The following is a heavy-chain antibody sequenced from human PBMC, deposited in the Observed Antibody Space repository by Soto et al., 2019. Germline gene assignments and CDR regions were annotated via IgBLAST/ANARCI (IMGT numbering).Heavy chain of an antibody. CDR3: ARDRRHYDILTGYFYYYGMDV. CDR1: GFTFSSYG. CDR2: IWYDGSNK. J-gene: IGHJ6*02. V-gene: IGHV3-33*01. D-gene: IGHD3-9*01. Sequence: GGSLRLSCAASGFTFSSYGMHWVRQAPGKGLEWVAVIWYDGSNKYYADSVKGRFTISRDNSKNTLYLQMNSLRAEDTAVYYCARDRRHYDILTGYFYYYGMDVWGQGTTVTVSS.